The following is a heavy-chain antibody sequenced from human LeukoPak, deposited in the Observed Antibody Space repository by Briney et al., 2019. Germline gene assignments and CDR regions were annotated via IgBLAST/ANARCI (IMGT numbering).Heavy chain of an antibody. CDR2: ISGDGSST. CDR3: ARAGPSSSWHQFDY. Sequence: GGSLRLSCAASGFTFSKYWMHWVRQVPGKGLVWVARISGDGSSTIYADSVKGRFTISRDNSKNTLYFQMNSLRAEDTAVYYCARAGPSSSWHQFDYWGQGTLVTVSS. V-gene: IGHV3-74*01. J-gene: IGHJ4*02. D-gene: IGHD6-13*01. CDR1: GFTFSKYW.